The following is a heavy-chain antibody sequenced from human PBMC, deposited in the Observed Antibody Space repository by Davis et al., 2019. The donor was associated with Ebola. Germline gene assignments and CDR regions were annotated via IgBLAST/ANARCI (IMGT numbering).Heavy chain of an antibody. CDR3: ACAMVSDYYYYMDV. V-gene: IGHV2-70*04. Sequence: SGPTLVKPTQTLTLTCTFSGFSLSTSGMRVSWIRQPPGKALEWLARIDWDDDKFYSTSLKTRLTISKDTSKNQVVLTMTNMDPVDTATYYCACAMVSDYYYYMDVWGKGTTVTVSS. CDR2: IDWDDDK. J-gene: IGHJ6*03. D-gene: IGHD5-18*01. CDR1: GFSLSTSGMR.